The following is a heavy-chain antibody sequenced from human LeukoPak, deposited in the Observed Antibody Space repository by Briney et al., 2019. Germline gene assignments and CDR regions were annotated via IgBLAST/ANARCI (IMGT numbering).Heavy chain of an antibody. J-gene: IGHJ2*01. CDR2: ISYDGSNK. CDR3: AKGPGYCSGGSCFNWYFDL. Sequence: GGSLILSCAFSGFTFSSYGMHWVRQAPGKGLERVAVISYDGSNKYYADSVKRRVTSPSDNSKYTLYLQMNSLRAEDTAVYYCAKGPGYCSGGSCFNWYFDLWGRGTLVTVSS. CDR1: GFTFSSYG. D-gene: IGHD2-15*01. V-gene: IGHV3-30*18.